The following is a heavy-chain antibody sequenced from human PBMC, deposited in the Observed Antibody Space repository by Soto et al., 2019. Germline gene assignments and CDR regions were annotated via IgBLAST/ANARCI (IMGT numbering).Heavy chain of an antibody. J-gene: IGHJ4*02. CDR1: GSSTSSYY. D-gene: IGHD1-26*01. CDR3: AATTRY. V-gene: IGHV4-59*01. CDR2: IYYSGST. Sequence: PSETLSLTCSVSGSSTSSYYWSWIRQPPGKGLEWIGYIYYSGSTDYSPSLKSRVTMSIDTSQNQVSLKLTSVTTADTAVYYCAATTRYWGQGTLVTVSS.